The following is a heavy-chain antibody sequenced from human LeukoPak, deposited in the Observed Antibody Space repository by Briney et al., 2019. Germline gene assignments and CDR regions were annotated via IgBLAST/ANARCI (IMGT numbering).Heavy chain of an antibody. D-gene: IGHD3-10*01. CDR3: ARAYYGSGSYYNPLSDWFDP. V-gene: IGHV4-59*01. CDR2: IYYSGST. CDR1: GGSISSYY. J-gene: IGHJ5*02. Sequence: SETLSPTCTVSGGSISSYYWSWIRQPPGKGLEWIGYIYYSGSTNYNPSLKSRVTISVDTSKNQFSLKLSSVTAADTAVYYCARAYYGSGSYYNPLSDWFDPWGQGTLVTVSS.